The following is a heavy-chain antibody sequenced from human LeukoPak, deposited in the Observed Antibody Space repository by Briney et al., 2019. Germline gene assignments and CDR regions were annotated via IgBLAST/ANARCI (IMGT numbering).Heavy chain of an antibody. J-gene: IGHJ4*02. D-gene: IGHD1-26*01. CDR1: GFTFSSYG. CDR3: AKGLRKLIVGSTEYYFDY. CDR2: IRNDGRNK. V-gene: IGHV3-30*02. Sequence: SGGSLRLSCAASGFTFSSYGMHWVRQAPGKGLEWVAFIRNDGRNKYYADSVKGRFTISRDNSKNTLYLQMNSLRAEDTAVYYCAKGLRKLIVGSTEYYFDYWGQGTLVTVSS.